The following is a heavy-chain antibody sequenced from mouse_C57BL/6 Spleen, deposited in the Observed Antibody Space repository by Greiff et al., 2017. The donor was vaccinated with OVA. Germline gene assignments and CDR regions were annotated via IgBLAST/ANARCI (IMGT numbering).Heavy chain of an antibody. CDR1: GYTFTSYW. CDR3: ATYDYDSYYYAMDY. D-gene: IGHD2-4*01. Sequence: QVQLQQPGAELVKPGASVKLSCKASGYTFTSYWMHWVKQRPGQGLEWIGMIHPNSGSTNYNEKFKSKATLTVDKSSSTAYMQLSSLTSEDSVVYYCATYDYDSYYYAMDYWGQGTSVTVSS. CDR2: IHPNSGST. J-gene: IGHJ4*01. V-gene: IGHV1-64*01.